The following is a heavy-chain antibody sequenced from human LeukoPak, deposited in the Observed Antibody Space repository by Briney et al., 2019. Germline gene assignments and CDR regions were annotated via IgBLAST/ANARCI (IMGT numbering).Heavy chain of an antibody. CDR3: AKDPRVGATTPEYFLH. D-gene: IGHD1-26*01. J-gene: IGHJ1*01. CDR1: GFTFRDYY. Sequence: PGGSLRLSCAASGFTFRDYYMTWIRQAPGKGLEWVSAISGSGGRTFYADSVKGRFTISRDNSKNTLYLQMNSLRAEDTAIYYCAKDPRVGATTPEYFLHWGQGTLVTVSS. V-gene: IGHV3-23*01. CDR2: ISGSGGRT.